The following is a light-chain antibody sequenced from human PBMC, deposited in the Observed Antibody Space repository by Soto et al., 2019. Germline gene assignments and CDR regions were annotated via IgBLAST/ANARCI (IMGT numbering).Light chain of an antibody. Sequence: DIQMTQSPSTLSASVGDRVTITCLASQSISSWLAWYQQKPGKAPKLLRYKASTLESGVPSRFSGSGSGTAFTLTISSLQPDDFATYYCHKYNSYSYIFGQGSKLESK. CDR2: KAS. V-gene: IGKV1-5*03. CDR3: HKYNSYSYI. J-gene: IGKJ2*01. CDR1: QSISSW.